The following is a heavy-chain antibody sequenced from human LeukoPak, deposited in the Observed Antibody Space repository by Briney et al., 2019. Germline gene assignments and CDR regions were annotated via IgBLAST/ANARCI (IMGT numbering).Heavy chain of an antibody. CDR1: GFTFSTFA. CDR2: VVGGGTT. CDR3: AKDLHYNDGRWEFDP. J-gene: IGHJ5*02. D-gene: IGHD5-24*01. Sequence: GGSLRLSCAASGFTFSTFAMTWVRQAPGKGLEWVSGVVGGGTTYYADSVKGRFTLSKDNSRKTVYLQMNSLRVEDTAIYYCAKDLHYNDGRWEFDPWGQGTLVTVSS. V-gene: IGHV3-23*01.